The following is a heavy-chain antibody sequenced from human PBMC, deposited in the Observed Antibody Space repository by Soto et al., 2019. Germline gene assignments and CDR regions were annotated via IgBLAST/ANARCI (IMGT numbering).Heavy chain of an antibody. V-gene: IGHV3-43*01. J-gene: IGHJ6*02. CDR2: ISWDGGST. D-gene: IGHD6-25*01. Sequence: GGSLRLSCAASGFTFYDYTMHWVRQAPGKGLEWVSLISWDGGSTYYADSVKGRFTISRDNSKNSLYVQMNSLRTEDTALYYCAKGSGSDYYGMDVWGQGTTVTVSS. CDR3: AKGSGSDYYGMDV. CDR1: GFTFYDYT.